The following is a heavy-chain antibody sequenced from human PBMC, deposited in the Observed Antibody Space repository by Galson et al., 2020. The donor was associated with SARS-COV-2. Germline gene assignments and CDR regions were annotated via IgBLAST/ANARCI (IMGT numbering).Heavy chain of an antibody. V-gene: IGHV1-69*05. CDR1: GGTFNRFA. CDR3: AKISTYYYDTGDNWWGEWFDS. CDR2: IATFFGTT. D-gene: IGHD3-16*01. J-gene: IGHJ5*01. Sequence: SVKVSCKTSGGTFNRFAISWVRQAPGQGLEWMGGIATFFGTTRFAQKFQGRVSITTDESTSTIYMELSGLGSEDTAMYYCAKISTYYYDTGDNWWGEWFDSWGHGTTVTVSS.